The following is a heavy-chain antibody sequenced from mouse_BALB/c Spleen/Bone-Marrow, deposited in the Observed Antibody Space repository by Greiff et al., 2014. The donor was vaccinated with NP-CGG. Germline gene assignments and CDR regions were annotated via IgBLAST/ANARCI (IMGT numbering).Heavy chain of an antibody. CDR1: GFTFTDYY. V-gene: IGHV7-3*02. J-gene: IGHJ4*01. Sequence: EVKLMESGGGLVQPGGSLRLSCATSGFTFTDYYMSWVRQPPGKALEWLGFIRNKANGYTTGYSASVKGRFTISRDNSQSILYLQMNTLRAEDSATYYCARNYDGAMDYWGQGTSVTVSS. D-gene: IGHD2-12*01. CDR3: ARNYDGAMDY. CDR2: IRNKANGYTT.